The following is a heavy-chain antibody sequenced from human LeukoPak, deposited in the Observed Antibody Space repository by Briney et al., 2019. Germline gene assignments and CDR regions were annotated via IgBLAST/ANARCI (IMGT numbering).Heavy chain of an antibody. J-gene: IGHJ4*02. V-gene: IGHV3-21*01. CDR2: ISTSSIYI. CDR3: ARDNAVTLDY. D-gene: IGHD6-19*01. Sequence: GGSLRLSCAASGFTFSSYSMNWVRQAPGKGLEWVSSISTSSIYIYYADSVKGRFTISRDNAKNTLYLQMNSVRAEDTAVYYCARDNAVTLDYWGQGTLVTVSS. CDR1: GFTFSSYS.